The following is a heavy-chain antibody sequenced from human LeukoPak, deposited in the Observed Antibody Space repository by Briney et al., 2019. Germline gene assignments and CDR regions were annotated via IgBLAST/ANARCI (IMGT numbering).Heavy chain of an antibody. CDR1: GFTFSSYA. CDR3: ARSRDGYKRFDS. CDR2: ISGSGDTT. J-gene: IGHJ4*02. V-gene: IGHV3-23*01. D-gene: IGHD5-24*01. Sequence: GESLRLSCAASGFTFSSYAMTWVRQAPGKGLEWVSVISGSGDTTYYADSVKGRFTISRDNSKNPLYLQMNSLRAEDTAVYFCARSRDGYKRFDSWGQGTLVTVSS.